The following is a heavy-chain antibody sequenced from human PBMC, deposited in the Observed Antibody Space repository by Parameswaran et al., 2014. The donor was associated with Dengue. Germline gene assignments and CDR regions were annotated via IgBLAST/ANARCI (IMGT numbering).Heavy chain of an antibody. CDR3: AKDSRGGFGELLRAFDY. V-gene: IGHV3-9*01. J-gene: IGHJ4*02. D-gene: IGHD3-10*01. Sequence: AMPGVRQAPGKGLEWVSGISWNSGSIGYADSVKGRFTISRDNAKNSLYLQMNSLRAEDTALYYCAKDSRGGFGELLRAFDYWGQGTLVTVSS. CDR2: ISWNSGSI. CDR1: A.